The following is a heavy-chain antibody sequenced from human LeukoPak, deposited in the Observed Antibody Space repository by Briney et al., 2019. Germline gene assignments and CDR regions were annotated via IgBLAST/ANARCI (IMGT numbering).Heavy chain of an antibody. CDR1: GFILNGAW. CDR3: TKDGTSDGLWY. Sequence: GGSLRLSCAASGFILNGAWMSWVRQAPGKGLEWVGRIKSKTEGEATDYAAPVKGRFSLSRDDSKNTLYLQMNSLKTEDTAVYYCTKDGTSDGLWYWGQGTLATVSS. CDR2: IKSKTEGEAT. D-gene: IGHD2-21*01. V-gene: IGHV3-15*01. J-gene: IGHJ4*02.